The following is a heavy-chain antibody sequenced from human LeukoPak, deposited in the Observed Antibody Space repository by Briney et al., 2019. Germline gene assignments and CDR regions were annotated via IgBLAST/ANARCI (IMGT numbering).Heavy chain of an antibody. Sequence: PSETLSLTCTVSGGSISSYYWSWMRQPPGKGLEWIGYIHYSGSTNYNPSLKSRVTISVDTSKNQFSLKLSSVTAADTAVYYCARAEQWLPDYYFDYWGQGTLVTVSS. CDR1: GGSISSYY. D-gene: IGHD6-19*01. CDR2: IHYSGST. J-gene: IGHJ4*02. CDR3: ARAEQWLPDYYFDY. V-gene: IGHV4-59*01.